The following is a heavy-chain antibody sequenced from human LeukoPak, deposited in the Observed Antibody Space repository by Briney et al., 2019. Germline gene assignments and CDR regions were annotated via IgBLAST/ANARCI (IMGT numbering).Heavy chain of an antibody. D-gene: IGHD3-10*01. V-gene: IGHV1-2*02. Sequence: GASVKVSCKASGYTFTGYYMHWVRQAPGQGLEWMGWINPNSGGTNYAQKFQGRVTMTRDTSISTAYMELSRLRSDDTAVYYCGGAMVRRVILGDYGMDVWGQGTTVTVSS. CDR3: GGAMVRRVILGDYGMDV. J-gene: IGHJ6*02. CDR2: INPNSGGT. CDR1: GYTFTGYY.